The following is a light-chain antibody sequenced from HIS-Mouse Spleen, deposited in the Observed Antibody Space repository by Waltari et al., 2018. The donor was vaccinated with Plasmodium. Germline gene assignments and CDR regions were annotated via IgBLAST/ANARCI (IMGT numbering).Light chain of an antibody. J-gene: IGKJ3*01. Sequence: IQMTQSPSSLSASVGDRVTIPCQASQDISNYLNWYQQKPGKAPKLLIYDASNLETGVPSRFSGSGSGTDLTFTISSLQPEDIATYYCQQYDNLPPLFTFGPGTKVDIK. CDR1: QDISNY. V-gene: IGKV1-33*01. CDR2: DAS. CDR3: QQYDNLPPLFT.